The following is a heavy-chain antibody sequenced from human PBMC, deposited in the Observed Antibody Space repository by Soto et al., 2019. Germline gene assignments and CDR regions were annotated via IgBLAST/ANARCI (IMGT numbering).Heavy chain of an antibody. CDR3: ARIWGGGGYALIY. V-gene: IGHV3-11*01. D-gene: IGHD2-8*01. Sequence: QVQLVESGGGLVKPGGSLRLSCAASGFTFSDFYMSWIRQAPGKGLEWISYISSSGTTTYYTDSVKGRFTISRDNAKNSLYLQMTTLRDEDTAVYSCARIWGGGGYALIYWGQGTLVTVSS. CDR2: ISSSGTTT. J-gene: IGHJ4*02. CDR1: GFTFSDFY.